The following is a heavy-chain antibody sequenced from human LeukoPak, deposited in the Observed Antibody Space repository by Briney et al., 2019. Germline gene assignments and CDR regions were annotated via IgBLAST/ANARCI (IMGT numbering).Heavy chain of an antibody. Sequence: SQTLSLTCAVSGGSISSGGYSWSWIRQPPEKGLEWIGYIYHSGSTYYNPSLKSRVTISVDRSKNQFSLKLSSVTAADTAVYYCARGGDYYGMDVWGQGTTVTVSS. J-gene: IGHJ6*02. CDR3: ARGGDYYGMDV. CDR2: IYHSGST. V-gene: IGHV4-30-2*01. CDR1: GGSISSGGYS. D-gene: IGHD3-3*01.